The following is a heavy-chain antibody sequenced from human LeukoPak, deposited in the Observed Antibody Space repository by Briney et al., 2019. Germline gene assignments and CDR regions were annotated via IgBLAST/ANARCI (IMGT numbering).Heavy chain of an antibody. J-gene: IGHJ5*02. CDR3: ARDTSGGLRRHYNWFDP. Sequence: ASVKVSCKASGYTFTSYYMHWVRQAPGQGLEWMGIINPSGGSTSYAQKFQGRVTMTRDMFTSTVYMELSSLRSEDTAVYHCARDTSGGLRRHYNWFDPWGQGTLVTVSS. CDR1: GYTFTSYY. V-gene: IGHV1-46*01. D-gene: IGHD3-10*01. CDR2: INPSGGST.